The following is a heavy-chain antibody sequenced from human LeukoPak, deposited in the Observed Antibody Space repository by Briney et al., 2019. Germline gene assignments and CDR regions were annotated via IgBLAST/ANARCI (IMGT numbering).Heavy chain of an antibody. D-gene: IGHD3-3*01. Sequence: SETLSLTCTVSGGSISSYYWSWIRQPPGKGLEWIGYIYYSGSTNYNPSLKSRVTISVDTSKNQSSLKLSSVTAADTAVYYCARVLNYDFWSGYGYWGQGTLVTVSS. CDR3: ARVLNYDFWSGYGY. J-gene: IGHJ4*02. V-gene: IGHV4-59*01. CDR1: GGSISSYY. CDR2: IYYSGST.